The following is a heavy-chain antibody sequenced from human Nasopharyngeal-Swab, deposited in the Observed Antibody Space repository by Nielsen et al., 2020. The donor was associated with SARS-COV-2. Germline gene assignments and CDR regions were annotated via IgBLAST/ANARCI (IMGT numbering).Heavy chain of an antibody. J-gene: IGHJ4*02. CDR2: ISAYNGNT. CDR3: ARDQDVLDVTIFGVYDY. V-gene: IGHV1-18*01. CDR1: AYTFTSYG. Sequence: ASVKVSCKASAYTFTSYGISWVRHAPGQGLEWMGWISAYNGNTNYAQKLQGRVTMTTDTSTSTAYMEPRSLRSDDTAVYYCARDQDVLDVTIFGVYDYWGQGTLVTVSS. D-gene: IGHD3-3*01.